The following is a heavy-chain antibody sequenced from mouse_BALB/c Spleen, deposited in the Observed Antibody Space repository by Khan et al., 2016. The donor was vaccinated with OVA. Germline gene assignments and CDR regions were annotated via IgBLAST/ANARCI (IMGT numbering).Heavy chain of an antibody. J-gene: IGHJ4*01. CDR1: GYTFTNYG. D-gene: IGHD2-10*02. Sequence: QIQLVQSGPELKKPGETVKISCKASGYTFTNYGMNWVKQAPGKGLKWMGWINTYTGEPTYADDFKGRFAFSLETSASNAYLQINNLKNEDMATYFCAREPRAMDYWGQGTSVTVSS. CDR3: AREPRAMDY. V-gene: IGHV9-1*02. CDR2: INTYTGEP.